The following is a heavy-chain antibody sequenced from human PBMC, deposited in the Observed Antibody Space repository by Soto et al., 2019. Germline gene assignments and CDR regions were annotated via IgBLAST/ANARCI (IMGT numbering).Heavy chain of an antibody. Sequence: QVQLVQSGAEVKKPGSSVKVSCKASGGTFNSYAISWVRQSPGQGREWMGGIIPIFGTADYAQKFQGRVTIPAVESTSTAYMALSSLRSEDTAVYYCASPYDSGGYYYRGLDYWGQGTLVTVSS. J-gene: IGHJ4*02. CDR1: GGTFNSYA. CDR3: ASPYDSGGYYYRGLDY. D-gene: IGHD3-22*01. CDR2: IIPIFGTA. V-gene: IGHV1-69*12.